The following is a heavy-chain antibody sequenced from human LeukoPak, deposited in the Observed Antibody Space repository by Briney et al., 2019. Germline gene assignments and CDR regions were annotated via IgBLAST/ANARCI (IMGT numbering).Heavy chain of an antibody. J-gene: IGHJ4*02. CDR2: ISGSGADT. CDR3: AKDPWGSRGYFDY. V-gene: IGHV3-23*01. Sequence: GGSLRLSCAASGFTFSRHAMIWVRQAPGRGLEWVSAISGSGADTYYADSVKGRFTTFRDNSKNTVYLRMNSLRAEDTAIYYCAKDPWGSRGYFDYWGQGTLVTVSS. D-gene: IGHD7-27*01. CDR1: GFTFSRHA.